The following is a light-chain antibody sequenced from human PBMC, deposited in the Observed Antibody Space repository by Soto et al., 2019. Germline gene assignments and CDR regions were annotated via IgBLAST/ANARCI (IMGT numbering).Light chain of an antibody. J-gene: IGLJ3*02. CDR2: SDN. Sequence: QSVLTQPPSASGTPGQRVTISCSGSNSNVGSNSLNWYQQLPGMAPKLLLYSDNQRPSGVPDRFCGSKSGSSASLAISGLQSEDEADYHCSTWDDNLSTWLFGGGTKLTVL. V-gene: IGLV1-44*01. CDR3: STWDDNLSTWL. CDR1: NSNVGSNS.